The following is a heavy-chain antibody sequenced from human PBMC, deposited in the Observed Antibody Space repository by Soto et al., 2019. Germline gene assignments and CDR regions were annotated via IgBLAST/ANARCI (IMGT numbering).Heavy chain of an antibody. V-gene: IGHV4-34*01. J-gene: IGHJ4*02. CDR3: ARGQEGIVATH. D-gene: IGHD5-12*01. Sequence: QVQLQQWGAGLLKPSETLSLTCTVNGGSLTGYYWSWTRQPPGKGLEWIGEVKDGGSTNYSPSLRGRVSISADTSKHHFSLRLNSVTAADTAVYFCARGQEGIVATHWDQGALVTVSS. CDR2: VKDGGST. CDR1: GGSLTGYY.